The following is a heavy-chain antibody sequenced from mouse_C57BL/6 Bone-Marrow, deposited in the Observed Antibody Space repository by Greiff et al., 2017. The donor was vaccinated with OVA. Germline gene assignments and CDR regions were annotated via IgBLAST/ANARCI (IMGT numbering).Heavy chain of an antibody. D-gene: IGHD1-1*01. Sequence: QVQLQQPGAELVRPGSSVKLSCKASGYTFTSYWMHWVKQRPIQGLEWIGNIDPSDSETHYNQKFKDKATLTVDKSSSTAYMQLSSLTSEDSAVDYCARGDYFYAMDYWGQGTSVTVAS. CDR2: IDPSDSET. CDR1: GYTFTSYW. J-gene: IGHJ4*01. CDR3: ARGDYFYAMDY. V-gene: IGHV1-52*01.